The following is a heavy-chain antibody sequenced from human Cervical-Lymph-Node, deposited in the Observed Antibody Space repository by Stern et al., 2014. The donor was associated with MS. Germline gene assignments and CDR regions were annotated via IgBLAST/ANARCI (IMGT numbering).Heavy chain of an antibody. CDR3: ASGTVDTASYY. V-gene: IGHV1-8*01. CDR2: MNPNSGKT. Sequence: VQLLQSGAEVKKPGASVKVSCKASGYTFTNYDVNWVRQATGQGFEWMGWMNPNSGKTGYVQKFQGRVSMTRDTSISTAYLELSSLRSEDTAVYYCASGTVDTASYYWGQGTLVTVSS. D-gene: IGHD5-18*01. CDR1: GYTFTNYD. J-gene: IGHJ4*02.